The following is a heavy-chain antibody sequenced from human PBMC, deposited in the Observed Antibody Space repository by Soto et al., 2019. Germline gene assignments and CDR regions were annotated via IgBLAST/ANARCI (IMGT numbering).Heavy chain of an antibody. CDR3: AKDFRLELRVP. Sequence: GGSLRLSCAASGFTFSSYAMSWVRQAPGKGPEWVSAISGSGGSTYYADSVKGRLTISRDNSKNTLYLQMNSLRAEDTAVYYCAKDFRLELRVPWGQGTLVTVSS. CDR2: ISGSGGST. D-gene: IGHD1-7*01. V-gene: IGHV3-23*01. J-gene: IGHJ5*02. CDR1: GFTFSSYA.